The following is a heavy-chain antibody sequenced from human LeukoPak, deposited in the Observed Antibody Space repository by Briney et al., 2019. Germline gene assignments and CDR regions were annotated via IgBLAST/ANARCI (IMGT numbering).Heavy chain of an antibody. CDR1: GFTFSNYG. D-gene: IGHD3-10*01. V-gene: IGHV3-23*01. CDR3: AKDLPLWFGELPPSGGAFDI. Sequence: GGSLRLSCAASGFTFSNYGMSWVRQAPGKGLEWVSAISGSGGSTYSAASVKGRFTISRDNSKNTLYLQMNSLRAEDTAVYYCAKDLPLWFGELPPSGGAFDIWGQGTMVTVSS. J-gene: IGHJ3*02. CDR2: ISGSGGST.